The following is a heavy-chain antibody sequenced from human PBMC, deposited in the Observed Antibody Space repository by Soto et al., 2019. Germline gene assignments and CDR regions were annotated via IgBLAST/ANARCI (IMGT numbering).Heavy chain of an antibody. Sequence: QVQLQQWGAGLLKPSETLSLTCGVYGGSFSGYYWTWIRQPPGKGLEWIGEINHSGSTNYNPCLKSRLTISVDTSKNQFSLRLSSVTAADTAVYYCATTTNYGDYGGAFVIWGQGTMVTVSS. D-gene: IGHD4-17*01. V-gene: IGHV4-34*01. CDR3: ATTTNYGDYGGAFVI. CDR1: GGSFSGYY. CDR2: INHSGST. J-gene: IGHJ3*02.